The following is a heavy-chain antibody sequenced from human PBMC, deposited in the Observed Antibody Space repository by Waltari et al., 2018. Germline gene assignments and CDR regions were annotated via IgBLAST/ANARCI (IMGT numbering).Heavy chain of an antibody. CDR1: GFTFSSYA. V-gene: IGHV3-23*01. J-gene: IGHJ4*02. Sequence: EVQLLESGGDLVQPGGSLRLSCAASGFTFSSYAMSWVRQAPGEWLEWVSAIRGRGGSTYYAESVKGRFTISRDNSKNTLYLQMNSLRAEDTAVYYCAKEEGDGSGWYDYWGQGTLVTVSS. D-gene: IGHD6-19*01. CDR2: IRGRGGST. CDR3: AKEEGDGSGWYDY.